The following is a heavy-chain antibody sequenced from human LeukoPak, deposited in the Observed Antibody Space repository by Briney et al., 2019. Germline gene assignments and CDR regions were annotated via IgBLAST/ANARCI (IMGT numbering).Heavy chain of an antibody. V-gene: IGHV3-49*04. Sequence: PGRSLRLFCTASGFTFGDYAMSWVRQAPGKGLECVGFIRSKAYGGTTEYAASVKGRFTISRDDSKSIAYLQMNSLKTEDTAVYYCTGLYYFDASALGYWGQGTLVTVSS. D-gene: IGHD3-22*01. CDR2: IRSKAYGGTT. CDR3: TGLYYFDASALGY. J-gene: IGHJ4*02. CDR1: GFTFGDYA.